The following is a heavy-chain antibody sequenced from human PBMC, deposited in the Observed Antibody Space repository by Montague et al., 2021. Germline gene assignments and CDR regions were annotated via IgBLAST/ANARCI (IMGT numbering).Heavy chain of an antibody. D-gene: IGHD2-2*01. Sequence: PALVKPTQTLTLTCTFSGFSLSTNGAGVGWFRQPPGKALDWLALIYWDDDKRYSPSLKNRPTVTKDTSKNQVVLTVTNMDPVYTATYYCAHRSSTSLIDYWGQGTLVTVSS. CDR1: GFSLSTNGAG. V-gene: IGHV2-5*02. CDR3: AHRSSTSLIDY. CDR2: IYWDDDK. J-gene: IGHJ4*02.